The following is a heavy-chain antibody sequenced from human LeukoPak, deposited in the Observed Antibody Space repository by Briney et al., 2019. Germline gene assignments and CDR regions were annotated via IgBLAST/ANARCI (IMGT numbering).Heavy chain of an antibody. CDR2: INHSGST. D-gene: IGHD5-24*01. CDR3: ASHRRDGYNF. J-gene: IGHJ4*02. V-gene: IGHV4-34*01. Sequence: SXXLSLTCAVYGGSFSGYYWSWIRQPPGKGLEWIGEINHSGSTNYNPSLKSRVTISVDTSKNQFSLKLSSVTAADTAVYYCASHRRDGYNFWGQGTLVTVSS. CDR1: GGSFSGYY.